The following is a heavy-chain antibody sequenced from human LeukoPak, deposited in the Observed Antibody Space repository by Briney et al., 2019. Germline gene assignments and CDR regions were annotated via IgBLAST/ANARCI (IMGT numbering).Heavy chain of an antibody. CDR2: IYNSGTT. J-gene: IGHJ4*02. CDR1: GGSISSGDYY. Sequence: PSETLSLTCTVSGGSISSGDYYWSWFRQPPGKGLEWIGYIYNSGTTYYNPSLRSRVTLSVDTSKNQFSLRLSSVAAADTAVYYCARKRYDDPYFFDYWGQGTLVTVSS. V-gene: IGHV4-30-4*01. CDR3: ARKRYDDPYFFDY. D-gene: IGHD3-22*01.